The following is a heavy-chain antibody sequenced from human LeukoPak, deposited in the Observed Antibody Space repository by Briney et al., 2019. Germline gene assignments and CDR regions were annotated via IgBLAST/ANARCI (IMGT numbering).Heavy chain of an antibody. J-gene: IGHJ4*02. CDR2: IYPGDSDT. Sequence: GESLKISCKGSGYRFNSYWIGWVRQMPGKGLEWMGIIYPGDSDTRYSPSFQGQVTISADKSISTAYLQWSSLKASDTAMYYCARRSDSGWYRPGGFDYWGQGTLVTVSS. CDR3: ARRSDSGWYRPGGFDY. V-gene: IGHV5-51*01. D-gene: IGHD6-19*01. CDR1: GYRFNSYW.